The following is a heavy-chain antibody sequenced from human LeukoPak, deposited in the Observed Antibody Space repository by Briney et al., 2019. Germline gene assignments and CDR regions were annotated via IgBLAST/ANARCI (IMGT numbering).Heavy chain of an antibody. CDR2: IIPIFGTA. D-gene: IGHD6-13*01. Sequence: SVKVSCKASGGTFSSYAISWVRQAPGQGLEWVGRIIPIFGTANYAQKFQGRVTITTDESTRTAYMELSSLRSEDTAVYYCARVSPFEPAAGLDYWGQGTLVTVSS. V-gene: IGHV1-69*05. CDR3: ARVSPFEPAAGLDY. CDR1: GGTFSSYA. J-gene: IGHJ4*02.